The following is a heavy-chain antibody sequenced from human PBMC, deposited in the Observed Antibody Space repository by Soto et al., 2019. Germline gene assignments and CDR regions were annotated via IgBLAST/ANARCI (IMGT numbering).Heavy chain of an antibody. J-gene: IGHJ4*02. CDR3: ANPPHY. V-gene: IGHV3-23*01. CDR1: GFTFINYA. Sequence: EVQLLESGGGLVQPGGSLRLSCAASGFTFINYAMSWVRQAPGKGLKWVSTITGSGGSTYYADSVKGRFTISRDNSKNTLYLQMSSLRAEDTAVYYCANPPHYWGQGTLVTVSS. CDR2: ITGSGGST.